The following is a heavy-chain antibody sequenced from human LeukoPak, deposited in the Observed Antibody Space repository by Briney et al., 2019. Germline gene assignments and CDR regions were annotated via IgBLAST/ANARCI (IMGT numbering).Heavy chain of an antibody. CDR1: GGSFTSYG. V-gene: IGHV1-69*13. CDR2: IIPIYGRA. D-gene: IGHD2-15*01. Sequence: AASVKVSCKASGGSFTSYGISWVRQAPGQGLEWMGKIIPIYGRANYGQKFQGRVTITADESTSTAYMELSSLRSEDTAVYYCARGVAAGVDYWGQGTLVTVSS. CDR3: ARGVAAGVDY. J-gene: IGHJ4*02.